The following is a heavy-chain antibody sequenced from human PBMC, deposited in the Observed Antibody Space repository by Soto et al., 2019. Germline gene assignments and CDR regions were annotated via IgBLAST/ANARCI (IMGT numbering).Heavy chain of an antibody. CDR2: INPNSGGT. Sequence: ASVKVSCKASGYTFTGYYMHWVRQAPGQGLEWMGWINPNSGGTNYAQKFQGRVTMTRDTSTSTVYMELSSLRSEDTAVYYCARGDSSSWYDYYGMDVWGQGTTVTVSS. CDR1: GYTFTGYY. J-gene: IGHJ6*02. CDR3: ARGDSSSWYDYYGMDV. V-gene: IGHV1-2*02. D-gene: IGHD6-13*01.